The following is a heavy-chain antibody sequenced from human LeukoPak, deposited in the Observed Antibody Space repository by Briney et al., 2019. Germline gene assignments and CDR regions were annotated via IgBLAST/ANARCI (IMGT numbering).Heavy chain of an antibody. V-gene: IGHV5-51*01. CDR1: GYSFTSYW. CDR3: ARPPALVGASWVDY. D-gene: IGHD1-26*01. CDR2: IYPGDSDT. J-gene: IGHJ4*02. Sequence: GESLKISCKGSGYSFTSYWIGWVRQMPGKGLEWMGIIYPGDSDTRYSPSFQGQVTITADKSISTTYLQWSSLKASDTAMYYCARPPALVGASWVDYWGQGTLVTVSS.